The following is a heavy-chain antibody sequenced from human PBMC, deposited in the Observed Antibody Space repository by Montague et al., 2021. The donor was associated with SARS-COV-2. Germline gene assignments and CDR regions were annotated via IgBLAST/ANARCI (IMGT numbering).Heavy chain of an antibody. CDR3: VYSIKYRRSGSCYGSSCNHFDA. V-gene: IGHV2-5*02. D-gene: IGHD2-15*01. Sequence: PALVKPTQTLTLTCTFSGFSLSTSGVGVAWIRQPPGKALEWLALIYWDDERRYSPSLESGLTITKDTPKNQVVLTMTDMDPGDTATYYCVYSIKYRRSGSCYGSSCNHFDAWGQGAPVTVSS. CDR2: IYWDDER. CDR1: GFSLSTSGVG. J-gene: IGHJ4*02.